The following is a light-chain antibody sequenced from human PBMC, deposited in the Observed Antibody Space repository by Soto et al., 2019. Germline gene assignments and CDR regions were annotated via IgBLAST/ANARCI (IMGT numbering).Light chain of an antibody. J-gene: IGLJ2*01. CDR3: CASAGSYTVV. CDR1: SNDVGGYIY. CDR2: DVS. V-gene: IGLV2-11*01. Sequence: QSVLTQPRSVSGSPGQSVTISCTGTSNDVGGYIYVSWYQQHPGKVPKLMIYDVSTRPSGVPARFSGSKSGNTASLTISGRQAEDEADDYCCASAGSYTVVFGGGTKLTVL.